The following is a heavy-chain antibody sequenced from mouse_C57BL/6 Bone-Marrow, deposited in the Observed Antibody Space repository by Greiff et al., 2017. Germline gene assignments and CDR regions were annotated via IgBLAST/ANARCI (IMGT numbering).Heavy chain of an antibody. CDR1: GFSLSTFGMG. J-gene: IGHJ4*01. CDR2: IWWDDDK. CDR3: APPYGSSYAMDY. D-gene: IGHD1-1*01. Sequence: QVTLKASGPGILQPSQTLSLTCSFSGFSLSTFGMGVGWIRQPSGKGLEWLAHIWWDDDKSYNPALQSLLTLSTDTSKNQVFLKIANVDTADTATYYCAPPYGSSYAMDYWRQGTSVTVSS. V-gene: IGHV8-8*01.